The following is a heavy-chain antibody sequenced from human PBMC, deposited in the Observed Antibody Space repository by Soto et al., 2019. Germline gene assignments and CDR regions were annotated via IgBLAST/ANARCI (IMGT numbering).Heavy chain of an antibody. CDR3: ARETGNYYGSGSYRYYFDY. CDR2: IIPIFGTA. CDR1: GGTFSSYA. Sequence: QVQLVQSGAEVKKPGSSVKVSCKASGGTFSSYAISWVRQAPGQGLEWMGGIIPIFGTANYAQKVQGRVTITADESTSTAYMELSSLSYEDTAVYYCARETGNYYGSGSYRYYFDYWGQGTLVTVSS. D-gene: IGHD3-10*01. V-gene: IGHV1-69*01. J-gene: IGHJ4*02.